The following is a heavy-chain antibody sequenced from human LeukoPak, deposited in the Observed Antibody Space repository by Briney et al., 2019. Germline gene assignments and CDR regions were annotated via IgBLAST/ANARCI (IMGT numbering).Heavy chain of an antibody. Sequence: GGSLRLSCAASGFTFSSYEMNWVRQAPGKGLEWVSYISSSGSTIYYADSVKGRFTISRDHAKNSLYLQMNSLRAEDTAVYYCAELGITMIGGVWGKGTTVTISS. CDR1: GFTFSSYE. CDR2: ISSSGSTI. V-gene: IGHV3-48*03. D-gene: IGHD3-10*02. CDR3: AELGITMIGGV. J-gene: IGHJ6*04.